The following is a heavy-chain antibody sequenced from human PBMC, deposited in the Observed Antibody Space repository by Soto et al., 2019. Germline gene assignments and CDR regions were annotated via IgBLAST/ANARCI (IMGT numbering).Heavy chain of an antibody. V-gene: IGHV1-69*05. CDR1: GGTFSSYA. CDR2: IIPMFGTA. J-gene: IGHJ4*02. CDR3: GRGRSGQIVVFY. Sequence: SVKVSCKASGGTFSSYAISWVRQAPGQGLEWMGGIIPMFGTAKYAQKFQGRVTMTTDESTTTAYMELSSLSPDDTAVYYCGRGRSGQIVVFYWGQGTPVTVSS. D-gene: IGHD1-26*01.